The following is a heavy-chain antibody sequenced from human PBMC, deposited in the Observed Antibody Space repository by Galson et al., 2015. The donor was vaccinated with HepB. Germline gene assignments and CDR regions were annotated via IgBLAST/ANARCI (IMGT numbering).Heavy chain of an antibody. V-gene: IGHV3-74*01. CDR2: INSEGNST. J-gene: IGHJ6*02. Sequence: SLRLSCAASGFTFSKSWMHWVRQAPGKGLEWVSRINSEGNSTSYADSVKGRFTISRDNAKNTLYLQMNSLRAEDTAVYYCARVEVTMVRGPTKYYYYYYGMDVWGQGTTVTVSS. D-gene: IGHD3-10*01. CDR1: GFTFSKSW. CDR3: ARVEVTMVRGPTKYYYYYYGMDV.